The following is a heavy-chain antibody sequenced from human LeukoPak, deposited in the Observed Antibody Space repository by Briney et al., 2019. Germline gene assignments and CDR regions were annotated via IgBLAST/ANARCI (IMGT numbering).Heavy chain of an antibody. CDR1: GFTFSDYY. Sequence: GGSLRLSCAASGFTFSDYYMSWIRQAPGKGLEWVSYISSSSSYTNYADSVKGRFTISRDNAKNSLYLQMNSLRAEDTAVYCCARDDFLAGYYRGYFDYWGQGTLATVSS. V-gene: IGHV3-11*05. CDR3: ARDDFLAGYYRGYFDY. D-gene: IGHD3/OR15-3a*01. J-gene: IGHJ4*02. CDR2: ISSSSSYT.